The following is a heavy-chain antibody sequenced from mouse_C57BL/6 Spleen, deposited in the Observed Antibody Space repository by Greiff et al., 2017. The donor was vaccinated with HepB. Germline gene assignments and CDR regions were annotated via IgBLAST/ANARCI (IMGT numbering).Heavy chain of an antibody. J-gene: IGHJ1*03. CDR3: ARMGLVRSWDFDV. CDR2: ISSGSSTI. CDR1: GFTFSDYG. D-gene: IGHD1-1*01. Sequence: EVKLMESGGGLVKPGGSLKLSCAASGFTFSDYGMHWVRQAPEKGLEWVAYISSGSSTIYYADTVKGRFTISRDNAKNTLFLQMTSLRSEDTAMYYCARMGLVRSWDFDVWGTGTTVTVSS. V-gene: IGHV5-17*01.